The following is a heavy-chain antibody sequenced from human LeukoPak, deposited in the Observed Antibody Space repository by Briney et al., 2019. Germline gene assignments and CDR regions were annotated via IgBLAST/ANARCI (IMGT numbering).Heavy chain of an antibody. CDR3: ARFIAAPYYFDY. J-gene: IGHJ4*02. Sequence: GGSLRLSCAASGFTFSGFAMSWIRQAPGKGLEWVSFISSSRSYIYYADSVKGRFTISRDNAKNSLYLQMNSLRAEDTAVYYCARFIAAPYYFDYWGRGTLVTVSS. CDR1: GFTFSGFA. V-gene: IGHV3-21*01. D-gene: IGHD6-13*01. CDR2: ISSSRSYI.